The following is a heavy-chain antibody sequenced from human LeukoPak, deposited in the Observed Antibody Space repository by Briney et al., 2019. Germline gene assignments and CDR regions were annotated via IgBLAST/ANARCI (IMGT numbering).Heavy chain of an antibody. CDR3: ARGAVGATNAFDI. Sequence: PSETLSLTCTVSGGSISSGSYYWSWIRQPAGKGLEWIGRIYTSGSTNYNPSHKSRVTISVDTSKNQFSLKLSSVTAADTAVYYCARGAVGATNAFDIWGQGTMVTVSS. V-gene: IGHV4-61*02. CDR2: IYTSGST. J-gene: IGHJ3*02. CDR1: GGSISSGSYY. D-gene: IGHD1-26*01.